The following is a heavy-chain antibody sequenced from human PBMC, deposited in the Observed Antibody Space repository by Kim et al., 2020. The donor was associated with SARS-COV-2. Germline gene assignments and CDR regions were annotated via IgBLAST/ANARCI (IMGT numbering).Heavy chain of an antibody. V-gene: IGHV3-15*01. CDR2: IKTSARGTK. J-gene: IGHJ4*02. D-gene: IGHD2-21*02. Sequence: GGSLRLSCVASGFTFRDAWMSWVRQAPGKGLEWVGRIKTSARGTKDYAAPLKDRFIISRDDSRNTVYLQMSSLKTEGTAVYFCTTDRWVNCGGDCYEAFWGQGTLLTVSS. CDR1: GFTFRDAW. CDR3: TTDRWVNCGGDCYEAF.